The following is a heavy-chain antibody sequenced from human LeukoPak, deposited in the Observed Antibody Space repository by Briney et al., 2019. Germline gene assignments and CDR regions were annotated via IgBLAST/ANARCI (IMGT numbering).Heavy chain of an antibody. CDR1: GFTFDDYA. CDR3: AKDVAAAGTRGADY. CDR2: ISWNSGSI. J-gene: IGHJ4*02. V-gene: IGHV3-9*01. D-gene: IGHD6-13*01. Sequence: GRSLRLSCAASGFTFDDYAMHWVRQAPGKGLEWVSGISWNSGSIGYADSVKGRFTISRDNAKNSLYLQMNSLRAEDTALYYCAKDVAAAGTRGADYWGQGTLVTVSS.